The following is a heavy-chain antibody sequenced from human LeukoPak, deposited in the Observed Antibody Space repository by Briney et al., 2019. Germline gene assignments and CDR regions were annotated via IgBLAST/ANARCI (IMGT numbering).Heavy chain of an antibody. Sequence: GGSLRHSCAASGFTFNSYAMSWVRQAPGKGLDWVSAISGSGGSTYYADSVKGRFTISRDNSKNTLYLQMNSLRAEDTAVYYCARVIRYYFDYWGQGTLVTVSS. CDR1: GFTFNSYA. D-gene: IGHD4-17*01. CDR2: ISGSGGST. CDR3: ARVIRYYFDY. J-gene: IGHJ4*02. V-gene: IGHV3-23*01.